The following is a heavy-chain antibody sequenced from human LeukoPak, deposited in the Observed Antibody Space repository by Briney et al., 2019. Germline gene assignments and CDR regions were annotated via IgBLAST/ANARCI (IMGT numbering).Heavy chain of an antibody. V-gene: IGHV4-59*08. CDR3: ARFYSYGTSSLDY. D-gene: IGHD5-18*01. CDR2: IYYSGST. Sequence: SETLSLTCTVSGGSISSYYWSWIRQPPGKGLEWIGYIYYSGSTNYNPSLKSRVTTSVDTSKNQFSLKLSSVTAADTAVYYCARFYSYGTSSLDYWGQGTLVTVSS. J-gene: IGHJ4*02. CDR1: GGSISSYY.